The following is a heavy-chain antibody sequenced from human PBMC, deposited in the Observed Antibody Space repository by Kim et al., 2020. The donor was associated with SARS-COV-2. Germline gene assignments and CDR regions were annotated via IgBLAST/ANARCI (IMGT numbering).Heavy chain of an antibody. J-gene: IGHJ4*02. D-gene: IGHD2-21*02. CDR3: ARDELALRHKKNGGNSGP. Sequence: GGSLRLSCAASGFTFSSYAMHWVRQAPGKGLEWVAVISYDGSNKYYADSVKGRFTISRDNSKNTLYLQMNSLRAEDTAVYYCARDELALRHKKNGGNSGPWGQGTLVTVSS. CDR2: ISYDGSNK. CDR1: GFTFSSYA. V-gene: IGHV3-30-3*01.